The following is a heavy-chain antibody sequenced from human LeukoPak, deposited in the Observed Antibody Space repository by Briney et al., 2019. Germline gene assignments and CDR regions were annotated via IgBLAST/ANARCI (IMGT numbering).Heavy chain of an antibody. Sequence: GGSLRLSCAASGFTFSSFGMHWVRQAPGKGLEWVAVIWYDGSYKYYADSVKGRFTISRDNSKNTLYLQMNSLRAEDTAVYYCAGSIAVAGTIDYWGQGTLVTVSS. J-gene: IGHJ4*02. V-gene: IGHV3-33*01. CDR3: AGSIAVAGTIDY. CDR2: IWYDGSYK. D-gene: IGHD6-19*01. CDR1: GFTFSSFG.